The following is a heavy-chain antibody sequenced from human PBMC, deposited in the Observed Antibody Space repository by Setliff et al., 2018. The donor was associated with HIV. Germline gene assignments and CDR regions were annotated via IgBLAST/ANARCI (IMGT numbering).Heavy chain of an antibody. CDR3: ARGGYYYYFGVDV. CDR1: GGSISSETFS. Sequence: PSETLSLTCTVSGGSISSETFSWNWIRQPAGKGLEWIGRIYTSGSTDYNPSLKSRVNMSVDTSKNQFSLKLSSVTAADTAVYYCARGGYYYYFGVDVWGQGTTVTVSS. V-gene: IGHV4-61*02. D-gene: IGHD3-16*01. CDR2: IYTSGST. J-gene: IGHJ6*02.